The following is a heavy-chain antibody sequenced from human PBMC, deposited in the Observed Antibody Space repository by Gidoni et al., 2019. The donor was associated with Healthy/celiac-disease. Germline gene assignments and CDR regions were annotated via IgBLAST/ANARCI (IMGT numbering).Heavy chain of an antibody. CDR3: ARGRPRGFLVVPAAIFGY. V-gene: IGHV4-34*01. CDR2: INHSGST. Sequence: QVQLQQWGAGLLTPSETLSLTCAVYGGSFRRSYWSWIRQPPGKGLEWIGEINHSGSTNYNPSLKSRVTISVDTSKNQFSLKLSSVTAADTAVYYCARGRPRGFLVVPAAIFGYWGQGTLVTVSS. J-gene: IGHJ4*02. D-gene: IGHD2-2*01. CDR1: GGSFRRSY.